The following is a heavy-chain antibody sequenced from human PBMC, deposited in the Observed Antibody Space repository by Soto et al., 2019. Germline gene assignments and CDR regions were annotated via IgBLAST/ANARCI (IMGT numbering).Heavy chain of an antibody. D-gene: IGHD3-10*01. CDR3: ARIRKRATVVRGQTQGY. CDR1: GGSFSGYY. Sequence: SETLSLTCAVYGGSFSGYYWSWIRQPPGKGLEWIGEINHRGSTNYNPSLKSRVTISVDTSKNQFSLKLSSVTAAGTAVYYRARIRKRATVVRGQTQGYWGQGTLVTVPQ. J-gene: IGHJ4*02. CDR2: INHRGST. V-gene: IGHV4-34*01.